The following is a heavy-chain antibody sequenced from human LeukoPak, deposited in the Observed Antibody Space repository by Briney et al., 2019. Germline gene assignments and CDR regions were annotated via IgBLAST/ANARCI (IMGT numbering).Heavy chain of an antibody. J-gene: IGHJ5*02. Sequence: PSETLSLTCAVYGGSFSGYYWSWIRQPPGKGLEWIGEINHSGSTNYNPSLKSRVTISVDTSKNQFSLKLSSVTAADTAVYYCARGRFTIFGVVGPRRGRFDPWGQGTLVTVPS. CDR1: GGSFSGYY. CDR2: INHSGST. V-gene: IGHV4-34*01. CDR3: ARGRFTIFGVVGPRRGRFDP. D-gene: IGHD3-3*01.